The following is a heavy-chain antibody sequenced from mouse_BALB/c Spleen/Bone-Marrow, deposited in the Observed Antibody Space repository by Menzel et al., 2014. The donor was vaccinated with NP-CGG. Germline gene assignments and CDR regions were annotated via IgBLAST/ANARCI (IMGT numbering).Heavy chain of an antibody. CDR1: GFSLTGYG. V-gene: IGHV2-6-7*01. Sequence: QVQLKESGPGLVAPSQSLSITCTVSGFSLTGYGVNWVRQPPGKGLEWLGMIWGDGSTDYNSVLKSRLNISKDNSKSXVFLKMNSLQTDDTARYYCARSFTTVVATPFDYWGQGTTLTVSS. CDR2: IWGDGST. CDR3: ARSFTTVVATPFDY. D-gene: IGHD1-1*01. J-gene: IGHJ2*01.